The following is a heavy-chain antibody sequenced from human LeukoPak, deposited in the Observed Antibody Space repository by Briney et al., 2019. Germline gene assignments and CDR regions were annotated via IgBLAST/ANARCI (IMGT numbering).Heavy chain of an antibody. J-gene: IGHJ4*02. CDR1: GGSFSGYY. D-gene: IGHD6-19*01. CDR3: ARGGIAVAGFDH. V-gene: IGHV4-34*01. CDR2: INHSGST. Sequence: PSETLSLTCAVYGGSFSGYYWSWIRQPPGKGLEWIGEINHSGSTNYNPSLKSRVTISVDTSKNQFSLKLSSVTAADTAVYYCARGGIAVAGFDHWGQGTLVTVSS.